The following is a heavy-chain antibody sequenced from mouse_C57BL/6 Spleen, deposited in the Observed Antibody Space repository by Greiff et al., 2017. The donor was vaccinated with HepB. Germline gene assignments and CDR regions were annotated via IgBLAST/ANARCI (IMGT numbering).Heavy chain of an antibody. CDR2: ISSGGSYT. V-gene: IGHV5-6*02. CDR3: ARELLRGYYAMDY. Sequence: DVKLVESGGDLVKPGGSLKLSCAASGFTFSSYGMSWVRQTPDKRLEWVATISSGGSYTYYPDSVKGRFTISRDNAKNTLYLQLSSLKSEDTAMYYCARELLRGYYAMDYWGQGTSVTVSS. J-gene: IGHJ4*01. CDR1: GFTFSSYG. D-gene: IGHD1-1*01.